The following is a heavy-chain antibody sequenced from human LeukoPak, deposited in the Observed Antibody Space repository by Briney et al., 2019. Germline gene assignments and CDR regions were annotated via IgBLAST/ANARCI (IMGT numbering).Heavy chain of an antibody. Sequence: GGSLRLSCAVSGFTFSSSWMHWVRQAPGEGLVWVSHIKTDGSTTAYADSVKGRFTTSRDNAKNTLYLQMNSLRAEDTGVYYCARGNQQLPRSTPDYWGQGTLVTVSS. CDR3: ARGNQQLPRSTPDY. D-gene: IGHD2-2*01. J-gene: IGHJ4*02. CDR2: IKTDGSTT. V-gene: IGHV3-74*01. CDR1: GFTFSSSW.